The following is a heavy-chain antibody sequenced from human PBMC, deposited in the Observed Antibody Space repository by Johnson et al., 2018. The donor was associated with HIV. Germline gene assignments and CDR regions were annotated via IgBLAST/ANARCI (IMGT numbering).Heavy chain of an antibody. CDR1: GFSFSSYA. D-gene: IGHD3-10*01. V-gene: IGHV3-30-3*01. CDR2: ISYDGSNK. CDR3: ARDRSLWFRDLWPRDAFDM. J-gene: IGHJ3*02. Sequence: QVQLVESGGGVVPPGRSLRVSCGASGFSFSSYAMHWVRQAPGKGLEWVAVISYDGSNKYYADSVKGRFTISRDNSKNTLYLQMNSLRVADTAVYYCARDRSLWFRDLWPRDAFDMWGQGTKITVSS.